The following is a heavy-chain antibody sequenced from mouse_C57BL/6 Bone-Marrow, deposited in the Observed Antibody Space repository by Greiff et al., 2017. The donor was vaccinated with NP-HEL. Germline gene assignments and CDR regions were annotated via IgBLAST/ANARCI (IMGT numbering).Heavy chain of an antibody. V-gene: IGHV5-17*01. CDR1: GFTFSDYG. D-gene: IGHD1-1*01. Sequence: EVQLKDSGGGLVKPGGSLKLSCAASGFTFSDYGMHWVRQAPEKGLEWVAYISSGSSTIYYADTVKGRFTISRDNAKNTLFLQMTSLRSEDTAMYYCARRGAYYYGSSPFDYWGQGTTLTVSS. J-gene: IGHJ2*01. CDR3: ARRGAYYYGSSPFDY. CDR2: ISSGSSTI.